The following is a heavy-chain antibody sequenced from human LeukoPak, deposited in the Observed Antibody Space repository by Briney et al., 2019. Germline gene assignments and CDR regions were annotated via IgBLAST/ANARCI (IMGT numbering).Heavy chain of an antibody. CDR2: INHSGGT. V-gene: IGHV4-34*01. D-gene: IGHD5-18*01. J-gene: IGHJ4*02. CDR3: ASDNTAMFD. CDR1: GGSFSGYY. Sequence: SETLSLTCAVYGGSFSGYYWSWIRQPPGKGLEWIGEINHSGGTNYNPSLKSRVTLSVDTSKNQFSLKLSSVTAADTAVYYCASDNTAMFDWGQGTLVTVSS.